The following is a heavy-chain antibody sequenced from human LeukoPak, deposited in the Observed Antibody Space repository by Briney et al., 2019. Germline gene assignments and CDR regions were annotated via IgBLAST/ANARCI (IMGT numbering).Heavy chain of an antibody. V-gene: IGHV3-48*04. CDR1: GFTFSSYS. J-gene: IGHJ3*02. CDR2: ISSSSSTI. Sequence: PGGSLRLSCAASGFTFSSYSMNWVRQAPGKGLEWVSYISSSSSTIYYADSVKGRFTISRDNAKNSMSLQMNSLRAEDTALYYCARDAGRREDIWGQGTMVTVSS. CDR3: ARDAGRREDI. D-gene: IGHD1-1*01.